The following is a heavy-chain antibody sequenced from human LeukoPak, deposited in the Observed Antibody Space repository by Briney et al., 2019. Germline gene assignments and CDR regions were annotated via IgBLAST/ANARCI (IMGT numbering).Heavy chain of an antibody. CDR3: AKASRDMVRGVNYYYGMDV. V-gene: IGHV3-23*01. D-gene: IGHD3-10*01. CDR1: GFTFSSYA. CDR2: ISGNGGST. J-gene: IGHJ6*02. Sequence: GGSLRLSCAASGFTFSSYAMSWGRQAPGKGLEWVSVISGNGGSTYYADSVKGRFTISRDNSKNTLYLQMNSLRAEDTAVYYCAKASRDMVRGVNYYYGMDVWVQGTTVTVSS.